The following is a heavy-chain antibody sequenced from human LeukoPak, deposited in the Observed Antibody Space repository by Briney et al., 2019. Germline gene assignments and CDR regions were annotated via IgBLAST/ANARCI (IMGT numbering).Heavy chain of an antibody. CDR2: MYYSGST. D-gene: IGHD3-22*01. J-gene: IGHJ4*02. CDR3: ARQYYDNTGYYYFDY. Sequence: SETLSLTRTVSGGAITGSTYYWGWIRQPPGKGLEWIGSMYYSGSTYYKPSLKSRVTISADTSKNQFSLELSSVTAADTAVYYCARQYYDNTGYYYFDYWGQGILVTVSS. V-gene: IGHV4-39*01. CDR1: GGAITGSTYY.